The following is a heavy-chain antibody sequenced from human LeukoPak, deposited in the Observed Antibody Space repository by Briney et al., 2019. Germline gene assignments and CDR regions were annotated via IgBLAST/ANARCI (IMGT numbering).Heavy chain of an antibody. Sequence: PGGSLRLSCAASGFTFSNVWMSWVRQAPGKGLEWVGRIITKTSAGTTDYAAAVKGRFTISRDDSKNTVYLQMNSLKTEDTAVYFCTTTQTGVTFGLDYWGQGTLVTVSS. D-gene: IGHD3-10*01. V-gene: IGHV3-15*01. CDR2: IITKTSAGTT. CDR1: GFTFSNVW. J-gene: IGHJ4*02. CDR3: TTTQTGVTFGLDY.